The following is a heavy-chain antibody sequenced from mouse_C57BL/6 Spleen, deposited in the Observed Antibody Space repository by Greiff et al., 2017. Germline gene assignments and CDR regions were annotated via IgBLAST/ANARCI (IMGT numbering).Heavy chain of an antibody. J-gene: IGHJ3*01. V-gene: IGHV1-64*01. Sequence: VQLQQPGAELVKPGASVTLSCKASGYTFTSYWMHWVKQRPGQGLEWIGMIHPNSGSTNYNEKFKSKATLTVDKSSSTAYMQLSSLTSEDSAVYYCARSHYDGSSGFAYWGQGTLVTVSA. D-gene: IGHD1-1*01. CDR1: GYTFTSYW. CDR3: ARSHYDGSSGFAY. CDR2: IHPNSGST.